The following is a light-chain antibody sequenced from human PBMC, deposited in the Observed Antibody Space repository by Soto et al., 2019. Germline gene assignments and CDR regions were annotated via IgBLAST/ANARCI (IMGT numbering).Light chain of an antibody. J-gene: IGLJ1*01. V-gene: IGLV2-14*03. CDR3: SSYTSSSTSWV. CDR2: DVS. CDR1: SSDVGGYNY. Sequence: QSALTQPTSVSGSPGQSITVSCTGTSSDVGGYNYVSWYQHHPGKAPKLMICDVSDRPSGVSNRFSGSKSGNTASLTISGLQAEDEAVYYCSSYTSSSTSWVFGTGSKVTVL.